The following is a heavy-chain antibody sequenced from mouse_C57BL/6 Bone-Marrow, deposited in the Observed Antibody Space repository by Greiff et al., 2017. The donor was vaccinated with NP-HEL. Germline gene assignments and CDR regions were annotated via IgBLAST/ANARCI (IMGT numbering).Heavy chain of an antibody. J-gene: IGHJ3*01. CDR2: ISYDGSN. V-gene: IGHV3-6*01. D-gene: IGHD1-1*01. CDR3: AKGYYGSSPFAY. CDR1: GYSITSGYY. Sequence: DVKLQESGPGLVKPSQSLSLTCSVTGYSITSGYYWNWIRQFPGNKLEWMGYISYDGSNNYNPSLKNRISITRDTSKNQLFLKLNSGTTEDTATYDCAKGYYGSSPFAYWGQGTLVTVSA.